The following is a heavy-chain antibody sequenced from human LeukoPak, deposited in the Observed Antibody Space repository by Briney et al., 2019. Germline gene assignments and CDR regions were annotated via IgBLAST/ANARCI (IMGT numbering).Heavy chain of an antibody. D-gene: IGHD4-23*01. CDR2: IYYSGST. CDR1: GGSISSSSYY. CDR3: ARDPTFYYGGSDY. Sequence: SETLSLTCTVSGGSISSSSYYWGWIRQPPGTGLEWIGSIYYSGSTYYNPSLKSRVTISVDTSKNQFSLKLSSVTAADTAVYYCARDPTFYYGGSDYWGQGTLVTVSS. J-gene: IGHJ4*02. V-gene: IGHV4-39*07.